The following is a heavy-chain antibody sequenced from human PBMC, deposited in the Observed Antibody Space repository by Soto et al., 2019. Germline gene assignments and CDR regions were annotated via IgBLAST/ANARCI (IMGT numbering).Heavy chain of an antibody. J-gene: IGHJ5*02. D-gene: IGHD3-10*01. CDR1: GFTCTTYC. CDR2: IRQDGGAQ. V-gene: IGHV3-7*03. Sequence: GALSLSCLASGFTCTTYCMSWVRQAPGKGLQWVANIRQDGGAQYYVDSVKGRFTISRDNAKNSVYLQMDSLRVEDTAVYYCVRGGHGSGSYLGSSWGQGILVTVSS. CDR3: VRGGHGSGSYLGSS.